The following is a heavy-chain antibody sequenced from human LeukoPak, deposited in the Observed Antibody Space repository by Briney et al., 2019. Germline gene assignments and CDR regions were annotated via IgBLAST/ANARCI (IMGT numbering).Heavy chain of an antibody. D-gene: IGHD3-22*01. CDR3: ARADYYDSSGYGY. V-gene: IGHV4-59*01. Sequence: TPSETLSLTCTVSGGSISSYYWSWIRQPPGKGLEWIGYIYYSGSTNYNPSLKSRVTISVDTSKNQFSLKLSSVTAADTAVYYCARADYYDSSGYGYWGQGTLVTVSS. J-gene: IGHJ4*02. CDR2: IYYSGST. CDR1: GGSISSYY.